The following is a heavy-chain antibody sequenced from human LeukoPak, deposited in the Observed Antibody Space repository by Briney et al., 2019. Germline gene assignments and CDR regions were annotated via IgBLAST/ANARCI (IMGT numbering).Heavy chain of an antibody. CDR1: GFTFSSYE. CDR3: AREVAARPFDY. V-gene: IGHV3-48*03. D-gene: IGHD6-6*01. J-gene: IGHJ4*02. CDR2: ISSSGSTI. Sequence: GGSLRLSCAASGFTFSSYEMNWVRQAPGKGLEWVSYISSSGSTIYYADSVKGRFTISRDNAKNSLYLQMSSLRAEDTAVYYCAREVAARPFDYWGQGTLVTVSS.